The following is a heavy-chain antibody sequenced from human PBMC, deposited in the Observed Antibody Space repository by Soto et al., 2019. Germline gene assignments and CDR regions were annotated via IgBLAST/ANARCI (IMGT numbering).Heavy chain of an antibody. CDR1: GGSISSYY. Sequence: SETLSLTCTVSGGSISSYYWSWIRQPPGKGLEWIGYIYYSGSTNYNPSLKSRVTISVDTSKNQFSLKLSSVTAADTAVYYCARAKYYYGSGSYIRWFDPWGQGTLVTVSS. D-gene: IGHD3-10*01. CDR3: ARAKYYYGSGSYIRWFDP. CDR2: IYYSGST. V-gene: IGHV4-59*01. J-gene: IGHJ5*02.